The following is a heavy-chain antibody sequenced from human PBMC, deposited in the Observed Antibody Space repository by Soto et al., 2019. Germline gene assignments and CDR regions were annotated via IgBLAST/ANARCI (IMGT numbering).Heavy chain of an antibody. J-gene: IGHJ4*02. D-gene: IGHD3-3*01. Sequence: GGSLRLSCSASGFTFSSYAMHWVRQAPGKGLQYVSAISSNGGTTYYADSVKGRLTISRDNSKNTVYLQMSSLRAEDTAVYYCSKDVTPYDFWSGHFSNFDSWGQGTLVTVS. CDR3: SKDVTPYDFWSGHFSNFDS. V-gene: IGHV3-64D*06. CDR2: ISSNGGTT. CDR1: GFTFSSYA.